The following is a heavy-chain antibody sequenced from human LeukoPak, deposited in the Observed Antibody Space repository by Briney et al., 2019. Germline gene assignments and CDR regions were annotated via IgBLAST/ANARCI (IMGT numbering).Heavy chain of an antibody. J-gene: IGHJ4*02. V-gene: IGHV4-34*01. Sequence: SETLSLTCAVYGGSFSGYYWSWIRQPPGKGLEWIGEINHSGSTNYNPSLKSRVTISVDTSKNQFSLKLSSVTAADTAVYYCARLSSSWYHKFSYFDYWDQGTLVTVSS. CDR2: INHSGST. CDR1: GGSFSGYY. CDR3: ARLSSSWYHKFSYFDY. D-gene: IGHD6-13*01.